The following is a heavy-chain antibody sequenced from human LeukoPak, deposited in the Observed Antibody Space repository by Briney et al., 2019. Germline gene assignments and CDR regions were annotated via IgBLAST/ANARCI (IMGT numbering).Heavy chain of an antibody. CDR3: TTDQYSGSRY. Sequence: GGSLRLSCAASGFTFSNAWMSWVRQAPGKGLEWVGRIKSKTDGGTTEYAAPGEGRFTISRDDSKNTLYLQMNSMKTEDTAVYYGTTDQYSGSRYWGQGTLVTVSS. D-gene: IGHD1-26*01. CDR2: IKSKTDGGTT. V-gene: IGHV3-15*01. J-gene: IGHJ4*02. CDR1: GFTFSNAW.